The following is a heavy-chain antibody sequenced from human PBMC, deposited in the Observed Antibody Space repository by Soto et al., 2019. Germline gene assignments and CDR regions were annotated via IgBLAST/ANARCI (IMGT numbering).Heavy chain of an antibody. CDR1: GFTFDDYA. CDR2: ISWNSGSI. D-gene: IGHD3-10*01. V-gene: IGHV3-9*01. CDR3: AKGNYYGSGSYRIRGVITSAFDI. J-gene: IGHJ3*02. Sequence: EVQLVESGGGLVQPGRSLRLSCAASGFTFDDYAMHWVRQAPGKGLEWVSGISWNSGSIGYADSVKGRFTISRDNAKNSLYLQMNSLRAEDTALYYCAKGNYYGSGSYRIRGVITSAFDIWGQGTMVTVSS.